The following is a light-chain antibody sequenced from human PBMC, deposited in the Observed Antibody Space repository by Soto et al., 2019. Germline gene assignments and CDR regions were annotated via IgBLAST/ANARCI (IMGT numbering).Light chain of an antibody. CDR3: QQYASSPT. J-gene: IGKJ5*01. Sequence: EFVLTQSPGTLSLSPGERATLSCRASQTVRNNYLAWYQQKPGQAPRLLIYDASSRATGIPDRFSGGGSGTDFTLTISRVEPEDFAVYYCQQYASSPTFGQGTRLEI. CDR1: QTVRNNY. V-gene: IGKV3-20*01. CDR2: DAS.